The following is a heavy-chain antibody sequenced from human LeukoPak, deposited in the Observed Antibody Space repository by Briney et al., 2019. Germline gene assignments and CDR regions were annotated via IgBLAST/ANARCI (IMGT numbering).Heavy chain of an antibody. CDR1: GFTFSNYG. CDR3: AKDPHYCGSGSYYDYFDY. J-gene: IGHJ4*02. CDR2: IRYDGNNK. D-gene: IGHD3-10*01. Sequence: GGSLRLSCAASGFTFSNYGMHWVRQAPGKGLEWVAFIRYDGNNKYYANSVKVRFTISRDNSKITLYLQMNSLRDEDTAVYYCAKDPHYCGSGSYYDYFDYWGQGTLVTVSS. V-gene: IGHV3-30*02.